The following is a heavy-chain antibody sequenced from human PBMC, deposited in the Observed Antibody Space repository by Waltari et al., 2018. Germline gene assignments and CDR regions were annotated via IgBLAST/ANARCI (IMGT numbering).Heavy chain of an antibody. CDR2: IYYSGTT. J-gene: IGHJ4*02. V-gene: IGHV4-39*01. D-gene: IGHD3-16*01. Sequence: QLQLQESGPGLVKPSETLSLTCTVSGGSISSSSYYWGWIRQPPGKGLEWIGSIYYSGTTYYNPSLKSRVTISVDTSKNQFSLKLSSVTAADTAVYYCARLKGAHFDYWGQGTLVTVSS. CDR1: GGSISSSSYY. CDR3: ARLKGAHFDY.